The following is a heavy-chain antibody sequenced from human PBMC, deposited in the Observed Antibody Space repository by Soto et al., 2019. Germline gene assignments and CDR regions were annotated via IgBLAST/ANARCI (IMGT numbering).Heavy chain of an antibody. Sequence: MQLVESGGGLVQPGGSLRLSCAASGFTFRSYSMNWVRQAPGKGLEWVAIIWYDGSNKYYADSVKGRFTISRDNSKNTLYLQMNSLRAEDTAVYYCARDGGYGSGSREDYWGQGTLVTVSS. D-gene: IGHD3-10*01. J-gene: IGHJ4*02. CDR2: IWYDGSNK. CDR3: ARDGGYGSGSREDY. V-gene: IGHV3-33*08. CDR1: GFTFRSYS.